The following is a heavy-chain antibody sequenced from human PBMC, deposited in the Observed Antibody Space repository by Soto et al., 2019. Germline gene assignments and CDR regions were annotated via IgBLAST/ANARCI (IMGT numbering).Heavy chain of an antibody. CDR3: AREERRRWLQISPIDY. J-gene: IGHJ4*02. V-gene: IGHV3-30-3*01. CDR1: GFTFSSYA. Sequence: QVQLVESGGGVVQPGRSLRLSCAASGFTFSSYAMHWVRQAPGKGLEWVAVISYDGSNKYYADSVKGRFTISRDNSKNTLYLQMNSLRAEDTAVYYCAREERRRWLQISPIDYWGQGTLVTVSS. CDR2: ISYDGSNK. D-gene: IGHD5-12*01.